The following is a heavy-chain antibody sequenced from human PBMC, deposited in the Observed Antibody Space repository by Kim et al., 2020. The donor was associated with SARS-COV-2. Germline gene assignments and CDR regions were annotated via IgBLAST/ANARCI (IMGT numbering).Heavy chain of an antibody. CDR2: VYYSGST. J-gene: IGHJ4*02. V-gene: IGHV4-59*01. D-gene: IGHD3-22*01. CDR1: GDSISSYY. Sequence: SETLSLTCNVSGDSISSYYWSWIRQPPGKGLEWIGYVYYSGSTNYNPALKSRVTISVDTSKNQFSLNLSSVTAADTAVYFCARDYYYYDSSGYYHYYFDSWGQGTLVTVSS. CDR3: ARDYYYYDSSGYYHYYFDS.